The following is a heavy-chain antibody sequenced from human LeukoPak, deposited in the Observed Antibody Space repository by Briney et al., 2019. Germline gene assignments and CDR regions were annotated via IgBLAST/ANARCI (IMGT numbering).Heavy chain of an antibody. CDR3: ARDYYDSSGYYL. Sequence: ASVKVSCKASGGTFSSYAISWVRQAPGQGLEWMGRIIPIFGTANYAQKFQGRVTITTDESTSTAYMELSSLRSEDTAVYYCARDYYDSSGYYLWGQGTQVTVSS. J-gene: IGHJ4*02. CDR1: GGTFSSYA. V-gene: IGHV1-69*05. D-gene: IGHD3-22*01. CDR2: IIPIFGTA.